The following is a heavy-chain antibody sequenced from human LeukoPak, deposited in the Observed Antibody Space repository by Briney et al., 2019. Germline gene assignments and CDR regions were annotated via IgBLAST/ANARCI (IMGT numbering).Heavy chain of an antibody. CDR1: GYTFSNYY. Sequence: ASVKVSCKASGYTFSNYYMHWVRQSPGQGLEWMGIINPSGSGTSYGQKFQGRVTVTRDTSTSTVYMELSSLRAEDSAVYYCARSASSGSYAAFDYWGQGILVTVSS. D-gene: IGHD6-19*01. CDR2: INPSGSGT. CDR3: ARSASSGSYAAFDY. V-gene: IGHV1-46*01. J-gene: IGHJ4*02.